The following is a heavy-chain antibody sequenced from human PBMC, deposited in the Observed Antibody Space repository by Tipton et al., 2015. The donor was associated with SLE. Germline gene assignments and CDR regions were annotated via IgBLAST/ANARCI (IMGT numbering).Heavy chain of an antibody. CDR2: INSDGSST. CDR1: GFTFSSYW. D-gene: IGHD2-8*01. V-gene: IGHV3-74*01. Sequence: SLRLSCAASGFTFSSYWMHWVRQAPGKGLAWVSRINSDGSSTSYADSVKGRFTISRDNSKNTLYLQMNSLRAEDTAVYYCARDEGVYAINPSFDYWGQGTLVTVSS. J-gene: IGHJ4*02. CDR3: ARDEGVYAINPSFDY.